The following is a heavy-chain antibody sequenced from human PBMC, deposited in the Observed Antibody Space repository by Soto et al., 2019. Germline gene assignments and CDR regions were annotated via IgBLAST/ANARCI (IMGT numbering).Heavy chain of an antibody. D-gene: IGHD3-3*01. J-gene: IGHJ5*02. Sequence: GGSLRLSCAASGFTFSSYSMNWVRQAPGKGLEWVSSISGSGSDIYYADSVKGRFTLFRDNAKNSHYLQMNSLRAEDTAVYYYAGSLECLLIGNPSMESWGEGPLVTV. V-gene: IGHV3-21*06. CDR2: ISGSGSDI. CDR3: AGSLECLLIGNPSMES. CDR1: GFTFSSYS.